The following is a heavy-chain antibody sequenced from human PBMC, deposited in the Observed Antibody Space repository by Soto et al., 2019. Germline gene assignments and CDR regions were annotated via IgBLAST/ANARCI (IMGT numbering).Heavy chain of an antibody. CDR2: IFYSGGT. J-gene: IGHJ5*02. CDR3: AREASGYYYGCFDP. V-gene: IGHV4-39*02. Sequence: PSETLSLTCTVSGGSILDSTYYWAWIRQTPGKGLEWIGTIFYSGGTFYTRSLKSRVTMSVDTSNNQFSLKLSSVTAADTGVYYRAREASGYYYGCFDPCGQGTLVTVSS. D-gene: IGHD3-22*01. CDR1: GGSILDSTYY.